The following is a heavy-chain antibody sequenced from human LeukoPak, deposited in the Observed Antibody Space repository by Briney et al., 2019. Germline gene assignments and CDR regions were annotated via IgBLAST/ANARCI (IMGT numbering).Heavy chain of an antibody. D-gene: IGHD3-3*01. CDR3: AKGHDFWSGPMDV. Sequence: GGSLRLSCAASGFTFSSYAMSWVRQAPGKGLEWVSTISGSGGSTYYADSVKGRFTISRDNSKNTLYLQMKSLRAEDTAIYYCAKGHDFWSGPMDVWGKGTTVTVSS. CDR2: ISGSGGST. J-gene: IGHJ6*03. V-gene: IGHV3-23*01. CDR1: GFTFSSYA.